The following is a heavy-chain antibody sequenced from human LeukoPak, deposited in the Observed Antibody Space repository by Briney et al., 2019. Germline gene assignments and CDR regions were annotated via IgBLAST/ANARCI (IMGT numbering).Heavy chain of an antibody. CDR3: AKDQTAYCGGDCYSDY. CDR1: GFTFSSYA. D-gene: IGHD2-21*02. CDR2: ITGSGGST. V-gene: IGHV3-23*01. Sequence: GGSLRLSCAASGFTFSSYAMSWVRQAPGKGLEWVSTITGSGGSTYYADTVKGRFTISRDNSKNTLYLQMNSLRAEDTAVYYCAKDQTAYCGGDCYSDYWGQGTLVTVSS. J-gene: IGHJ4*02.